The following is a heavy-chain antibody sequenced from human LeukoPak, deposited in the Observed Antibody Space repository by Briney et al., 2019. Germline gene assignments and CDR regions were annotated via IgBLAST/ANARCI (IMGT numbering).Heavy chain of an antibody. V-gene: IGHV3-73*01. CDR1: GFTFSGSA. CDR2: IRSTANGYAT. D-gene: IGHD4-11*01. CDR3: TTGLQQ. J-gene: IGHJ4*02. Sequence: AGGSLRLSCAASGFTFSGSALHWVRQASGKGLEWVGRIRSTANGYATAYAASVKGRFTISRDDSKNTLDLQMNSLKTEDTAVYYCTTGLQQWGQGTLVTVSS.